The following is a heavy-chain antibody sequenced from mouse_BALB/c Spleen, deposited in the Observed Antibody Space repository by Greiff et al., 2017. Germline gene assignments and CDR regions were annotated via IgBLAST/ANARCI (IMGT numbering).Heavy chain of an antibody. Sequence: VQLKQSGAELVKPGASVKLSCKAFGYTFTTYSMEWMKQNHGKSLEWIGNFPPYNDDTKYNEKFKGKAKLAVEKSSSTAYLELSRLTADDSAVEYCARGGFADGGQGTVVTVSA. V-gene: IGHV1-47*01. CDR2: FPPYNDDT. CDR3: ARGGFAD. CDR1: GYTFTTYS. J-gene: IGHJ3*01.